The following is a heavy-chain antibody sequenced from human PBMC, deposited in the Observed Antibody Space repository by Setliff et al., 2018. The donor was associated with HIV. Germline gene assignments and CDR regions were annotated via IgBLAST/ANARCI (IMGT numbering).Heavy chain of an antibody. CDR3: ARDWRSGYDLNFDY. Sequence: GGSLRLSCVASGFTFREKAMTWVRQPPGKGLEWVSGISGRGASTYYADAARDRFTISRDNSRDTVFLEMTSLRAEDTAIYYCARDWRSGYDLNFDYWGQGTLVTVSS. V-gene: IGHV3-23*01. CDR2: ISGRGAST. CDR1: GFTFREKA. D-gene: IGHD5-12*01. J-gene: IGHJ4*02.